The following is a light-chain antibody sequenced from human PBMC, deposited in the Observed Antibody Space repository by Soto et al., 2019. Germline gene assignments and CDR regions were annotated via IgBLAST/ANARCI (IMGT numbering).Light chain of an antibody. CDR2: KAS. CDR1: QSISRN. CDR3: QQYESYSPLT. V-gene: IGKV1-5*03. Sequence: DIQMTQSPSSLSASVGDRVTITCRASQSISRNLNWYQQKPGKAPKLLIYKASGLESGVPSRFSGSGSGTDFTLTISSLQPDDFATYYCQQYESYSPLTFGGGTKVDIK. J-gene: IGKJ4*01.